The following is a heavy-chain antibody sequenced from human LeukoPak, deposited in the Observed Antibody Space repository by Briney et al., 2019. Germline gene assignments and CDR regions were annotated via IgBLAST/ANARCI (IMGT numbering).Heavy chain of an antibody. J-gene: IGHJ6*02. D-gene: IGHD3-9*01. CDR2: ISYDGSNK. Sequence: PGRSLRLSCAASGFTFSSYGMHWVRQAPGKGLEWVAVISYDGSNKYYADSVKGRFTISRDNSKNTLYLQMNSLRAEDTAVYYCARGPYDILTGYYYYYYGMDVWGQGTTVTVSS. CDR1: GFTFSSYG. V-gene: IGHV3-30*03. CDR3: ARGPYDILTGYYYYYYGMDV.